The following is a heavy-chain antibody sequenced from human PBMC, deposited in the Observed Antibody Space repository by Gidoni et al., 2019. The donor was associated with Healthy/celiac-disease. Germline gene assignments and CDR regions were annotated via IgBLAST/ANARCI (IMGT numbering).Heavy chain of an antibody. D-gene: IGHD2-2*01. Sequence: EVKKPGSSVKVSCKASGGTFSSYAISWVRQAPGQGLEWMGGIIPIFGTANYAQKFQGRATITADESTSTAYMELSSLRSEDTAVYYCARDAVVVPAATGLYNWFDPWGQGTLVTVSS. CDR2: IIPIFGTA. J-gene: IGHJ5*02. CDR3: ARDAVVVPAATGLYNWFDP. CDR1: GGTFSSYA. V-gene: IGHV1-69*01.